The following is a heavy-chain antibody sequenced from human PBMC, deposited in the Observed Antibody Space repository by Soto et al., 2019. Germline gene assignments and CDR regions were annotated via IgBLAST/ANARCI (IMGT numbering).Heavy chain of an antibody. Sequence: QVQLVESGGGVVQPGRSLRLSCAASGFTFSSYGMHWVRQAPGKGLEWVTVISYDGNVAYYADSVMGRFTISRDNSKNTLYLQMHSLRTEDTAMYYCAKEGPITNWYFDYWGQGTLVSVSS. CDR1: GFTFSSYG. CDR2: ISYDGNVA. D-gene: IGHD1-1*01. CDR3: AKEGPITNWYFDY. V-gene: IGHV3-30*18. J-gene: IGHJ4*02.